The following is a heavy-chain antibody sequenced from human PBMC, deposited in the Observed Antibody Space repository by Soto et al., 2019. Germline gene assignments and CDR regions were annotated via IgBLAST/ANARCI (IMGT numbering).Heavy chain of an antibody. CDR1: GGTFSSYA. Sequence: QVQLVQSGAEVKKPGSSVKVSCKASGGTFSSYAISWVRQAPGQGLEWMGGIIPIFGTANYAQKFQGRVTITAGESTVTAYMELSCLRSEDTAVYYCARGRYYGSGSRTDYYYYYGMDVWGQGTTVTVSS. D-gene: IGHD3-10*01. CDR2: IIPIFGTA. V-gene: IGHV1-69*12. J-gene: IGHJ6*02. CDR3: ARGRYYGSGSRTDYYYYYGMDV.